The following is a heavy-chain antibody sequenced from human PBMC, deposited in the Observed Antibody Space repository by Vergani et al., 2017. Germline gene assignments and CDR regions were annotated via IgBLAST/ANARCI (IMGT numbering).Heavy chain of an antibody. CDR1: GYSFTSHW. V-gene: IGHV5-51*01. J-gene: IGHJ4*02. D-gene: IGHD4-17*01. CDR2: IYPGDFDT. CDR3: ARPDYGDSTDY. Sequence: EVQLVQFGVEVKKLGEPLKIPCKGSGYSFTSHWIGRVRQTPGKGLEWMGIIYPGDFDTRNSPSFQGKATISADKSLSTAYLQWSSLKASDTAVFHCARPDYGDSTDYWGQGTLVTVSS.